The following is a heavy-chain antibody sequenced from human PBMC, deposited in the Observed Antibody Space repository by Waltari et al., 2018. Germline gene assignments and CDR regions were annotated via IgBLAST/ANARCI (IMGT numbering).Heavy chain of an antibody. Sequence: EVQLVESGGGLVQPGGSLRLSCAASGFTFSSYSMTWVRQAPGKGLEWVSYISSSSSTIYYADSVKGRFTISRDNAKNSLYLQMNSLRAEDTAVYYCASTPLYSYGYDFDYWGQGTLVTVSS. CDR1: GFTFSSYS. D-gene: IGHD5-18*01. V-gene: IGHV3-48*04. J-gene: IGHJ4*02. CDR3: ASTPLYSYGYDFDY. CDR2: ISSSSSTI.